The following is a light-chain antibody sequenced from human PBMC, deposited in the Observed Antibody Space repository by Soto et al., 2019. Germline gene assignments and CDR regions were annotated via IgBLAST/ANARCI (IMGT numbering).Light chain of an antibody. CDR2: DAS. V-gene: IGKV3-11*01. CDR3: QQRSNWLRT. J-gene: IGKJ1*01. CDR1: QSVSSY. Sequence: MVLTQSPATLSLSPLERATLSCRASQSVSSYLAWYQQKPGQAPRLLIYDASNRATGIPARFSGSGSGTDFTLTISSLEPEDFAVYYCQQRSNWLRTFGQGTKVDIK.